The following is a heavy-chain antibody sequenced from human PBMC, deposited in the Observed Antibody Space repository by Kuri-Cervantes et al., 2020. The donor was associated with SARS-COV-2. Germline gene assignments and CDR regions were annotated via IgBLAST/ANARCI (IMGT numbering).Heavy chain of an antibody. Sequence: SETLSLTCTVSGGSINRSPYYWSWIRQHPGKGLEWIGYIYYSGSTYYNPSLKSRVTISVDTSKNQFSLKLSSVTAADTAVYYCARGVAARPVLSVGWFDPWGQGTLVTVSS. CDR2: IYYSGST. J-gene: IGHJ5*02. D-gene: IGHD6-6*01. CDR1: GGSINRSPYY. V-gene: IGHV4-31*03. CDR3: ARGVAARPVLSVGWFDP.